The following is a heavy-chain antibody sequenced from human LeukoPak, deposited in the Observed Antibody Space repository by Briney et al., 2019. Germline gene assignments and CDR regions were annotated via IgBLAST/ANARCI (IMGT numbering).Heavy chain of an antibody. CDR2: IRYDGSNR. CDR3: AKSTTLRFLEWSPKGWFDP. D-gene: IGHD3-3*01. CDR1: GFTFGSYD. Sequence: GGSLRLSCAASGFTFGSYDMHWVRQAPGKGLEWVAFIRYDGSNRYYADSVKGRFTISRDNSKNTLYLQMNSLRAEDTAVYYCAKSTTLRFLEWSPKGWFDPWGQGTLVTVSS. V-gene: IGHV3-30*02. J-gene: IGHJ5*02.